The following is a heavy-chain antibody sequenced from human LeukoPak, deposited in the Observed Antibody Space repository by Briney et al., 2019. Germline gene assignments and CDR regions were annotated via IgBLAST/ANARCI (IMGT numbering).Heavy chain of an antibody. D-gene: IGHD6-19*01. J-gene: IGHJ4*02. CDR1: GGSISSYY. V-gene: IGHV4-59*01. CDR3: ARGGGSGWYLFDY. CDR2: IYYSGST. Sequence: SETLSLTCTVSGGSISSYYWSWIRQPPGKGLERIGYIYYSGSTNYNPSLKSRVTISVDTSKNQFSLKLSSVTAADTAVYYCARGGGSGWYLFDYWGQGTLVTVSS.